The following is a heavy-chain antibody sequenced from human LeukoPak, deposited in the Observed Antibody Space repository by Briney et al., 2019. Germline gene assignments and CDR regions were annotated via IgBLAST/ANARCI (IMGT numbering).Heavy chain of an antibody. J-gene: IGHJ4*02. D-gene: IGHD1-20*01. CDR3: ARVGAIRITGTSSALGY. V-gene: IGHV4-39*07. Sequence: SETLSLTCTVSGGSISSSSYYWGWIRQPPGKGLEWIGSIYYSGSTYYNPSLKSRVTISVDTSKNQFSLKLSSVTAADTAVYYCARVGAIRITGTSSALGYWGQGTLVTVSS. CDR1: GGSISSSSYY. CDR2: IYYSGST.